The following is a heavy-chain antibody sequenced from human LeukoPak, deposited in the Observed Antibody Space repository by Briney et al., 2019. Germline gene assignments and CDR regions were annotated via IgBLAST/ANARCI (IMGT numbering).Heavy chain of an antibody. D-gene: IGHD4-11*01. J-gene: IGHJ4*02. V-gene: IGHV4-31*03. Sequence: MSSENLSLTCTVSGGSVSSGGYYWNWIRQHPGEGLEWIGYIYSSGATHYNLSLKSRVMISSDTSTNQFSLKLSSVTAADTAVYYCAKDRGRYSNSGDFDQWGQGTLVTVSS. CDR2: IYSSGAT. CDR3: AKDRGRYSNSGDFDQ. CDR1: GGSVSSGGYY.